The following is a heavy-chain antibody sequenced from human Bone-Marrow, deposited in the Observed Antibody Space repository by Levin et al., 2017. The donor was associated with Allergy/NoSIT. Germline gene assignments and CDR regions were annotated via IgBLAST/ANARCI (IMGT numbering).Heavy chain of an antibody. V-gene: IGHV5-51*01. Sequence: PGESLKISCKASGYSFTAYWFGWVRQMPGKGLEWMGIIYPDNSDTRYSPSFQGQVTISVDKSVTTAYLQWTSLKASDTGMYYCARGAPGGSWNRHGGWFDPWGQGTLVTVTS. D-gene: IGHD2-15*01. CDR2: IYPDNSDT. CDR3: ARGAPGGSWNRHGGWFDP. J-gene: IGHJ5*02. CDR1: GYSFTAYW.